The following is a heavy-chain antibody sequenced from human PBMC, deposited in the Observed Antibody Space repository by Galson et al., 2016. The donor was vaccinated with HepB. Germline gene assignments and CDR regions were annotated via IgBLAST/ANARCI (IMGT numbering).Heavy chain of an antibody. D-gene: IGHD7-27*01. CDR1: GFTFSNYW. CDR2: INNDGRST. Sequence: SLRLSCAASGFTFSNYWMHWVRQAPGKGLVWVSRINNDGRSTSYAESVKGRFTISRGNAKNTLSLQMNSLRAEDTAIYYCARPRPGAFDLWGQRTMVTVSS. CDR3: ARPRPGAFDL. V-gene: IGHV3-74*01. J-gene: IGHJ3*01.